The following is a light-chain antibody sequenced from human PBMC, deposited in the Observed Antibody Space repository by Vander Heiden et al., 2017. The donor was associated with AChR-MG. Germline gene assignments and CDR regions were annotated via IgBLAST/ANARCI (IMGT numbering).Light chain of an antibody. CDR3: QVWDSSTVV. J-gene: IGLJ2*01. Sequence: YQLTPPLSASVSLGQTARITCGGNSIGSKNVRWYQQRPGPAPVLVSYRDSNRPAGIPERFAGSNSETTATLTISRAQAEDEDDYYCQVWDSSTVVFGGGTKLTVL. CDR1: SIGSKN. V-gene: IGLV3-9*01. CDR2: RDS.